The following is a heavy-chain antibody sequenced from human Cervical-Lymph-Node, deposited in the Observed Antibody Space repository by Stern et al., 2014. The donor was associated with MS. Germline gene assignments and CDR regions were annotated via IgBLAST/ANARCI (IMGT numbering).Heavy chain of an antibody. CDR1: RGTFSHYA. J-gene: IGHJ5*02. Sequence: VQLVQSGAEVKKPGSSVKVSCKASRGTFSHYALSWVRQAPKHGLEWMGGIIPGLGTTSYAQKFQGSITIIADNSTNTLYMELSSLRSEDTAVYFCARDQGDYGSGSEDSWFDPWGQGTLVTVSS. V-gene: IGHV1-69*06. CDR3: ARDQGDYGSGSEDSWFDP. CDR2: IIPGLGTT. D-gene: IGHD3-10*01.